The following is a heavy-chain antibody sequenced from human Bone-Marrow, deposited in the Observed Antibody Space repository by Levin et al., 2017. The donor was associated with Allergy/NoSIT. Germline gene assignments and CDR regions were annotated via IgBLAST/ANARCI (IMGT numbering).Heavy chain of an antibody. V-gene: IGHV1-58*01. CDR3: AADLYSGYNSPDF. Sequence: GASVKVSCKASGFTFTSSSVQWVRQARGQRLEWIGWIVVGTGKADYAQKFQERVSITRDRATSTVNMELTSLTSEDTAVYYCAADLYSGYNSPDFWGQGTLVTVSP. J-gene: IGHJ4*02. CDR2: IVVGTGKA. D-gene: IGHD5-12*01. CDR1: GFTFTSSS.